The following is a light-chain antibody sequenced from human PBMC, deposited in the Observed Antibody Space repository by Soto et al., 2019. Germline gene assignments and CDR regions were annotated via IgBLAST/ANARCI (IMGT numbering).Light chain of an antibody. CDR2: RNN. Sequence: QSVLTQPPSASGTPGQRVTISCSGSSSNTGSNYVYWYQQLPGTAPKLLIYRNNQRPSGVPDRFSGSKSGTSASLAISGLRSEDEADYYCAAWDDSLSGPWVFGGGTKVTVL. CDR3: AAWDDSLSGPWV. CDR1: SSNTGSNY. J-gene: IGLJ3*02. V-gene: IGLV1-47*01.